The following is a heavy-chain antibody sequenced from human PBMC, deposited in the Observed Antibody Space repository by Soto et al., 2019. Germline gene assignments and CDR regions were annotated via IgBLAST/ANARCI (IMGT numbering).Heavy chain of an antibody. Sequence: QVQLVESGRGLVKPGGSLRLSCAVSGFTFSDYYMTWIRQAPGKGLEWVSYISSSTSHTNYADSVKGRFTISRDNAKNSLFLQMNRLRAEDTAVYYCARGRGAAADYFDFWGQGTLVTVSS. J-gene: IGHJ4*02. CDR3: ARGRGAAADYFDF. V-gene: IGHV3-11*05. D-gene: IGHD6-13*01. CDR2: ISSSTSHT. CDR1: GFTFSDYY.